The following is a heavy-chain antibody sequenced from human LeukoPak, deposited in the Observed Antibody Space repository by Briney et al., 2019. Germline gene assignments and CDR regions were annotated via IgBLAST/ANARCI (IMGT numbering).Heavy chain of an antibody. CDR3: ARHGGGYCSGGSCYGGFEYY. Sequence: PSETLSLTCTVSGVSISSSSYYWGWIRQPPGKGLEWIGSIYYSGSTYYNPSLKSRVTISVDTSKNQFSLKLSSVTAADTARYYSARHGGGYCSGGSCYGGFEYYWGQGTLVTVSS. CDR2: IYYSGST. CDR1: GVSISSSSYY. V-gene: IGHV4-39*01. J-gene: IGHJ4*02. D-gene: IGHD2-15*01.